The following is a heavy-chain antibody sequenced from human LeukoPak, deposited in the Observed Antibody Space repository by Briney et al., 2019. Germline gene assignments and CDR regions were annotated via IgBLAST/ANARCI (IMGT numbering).Heavy chain of an antibody. CDR2: ISSTGSPI. CDR1: GFTFSDYY. D-gene: IGHD4-17*01. J-gene: IGHJ4*02. Sequence: GGSLRVSCAASGFTFSDYYMSWIRQAPGKGLEWVSYISSTGSPIYYADSVKGRFTISRDNAKNSLYLQMNSLRAEDTAVYYCARVGINDYGDYVDYYFDYWGQGTLVTVSS. CDR3: ARVGINDYGDYVDYYFDY. V-gene: IGHV3-11*01.